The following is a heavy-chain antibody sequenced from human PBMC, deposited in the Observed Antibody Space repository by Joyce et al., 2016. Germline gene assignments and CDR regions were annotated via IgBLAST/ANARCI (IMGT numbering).Heavy chain of an antibody. D-gene: IGHD6-19*01. V-gene: IGHV3-7*01. CDR3: ARVQQWLGGLHDAFDM. CDR2: INQDGSEK. Sequence: EVQLVESGGGLVQPGGSLRLSCAASGFTFSSQWMTWVRQAPGKGLEGVANINQDGSEKYYVDSLKGRFTISRDNAKRSLSLQMNSLRVEDTAVYYCARVQQWLGGLHDAFDMWGQGTSVTVSS. J-gene: IGHJ3*02. CDR1: GFTFSSQW.